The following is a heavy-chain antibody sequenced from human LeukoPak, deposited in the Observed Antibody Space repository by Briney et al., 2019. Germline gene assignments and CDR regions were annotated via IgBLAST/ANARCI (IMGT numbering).Heavy chain of an antibody. CDR2: ISGSGGTT. CDR3: AKGRAGTVMVEY. V-gene: IGHV3-23*01. Sequence: PGGSLRLSCAASGFTFSDYAMNWVRQAPGKGLEWVSTISGSGGTTYYADSVKGRFTISRDNSKNTLSLQMSSLRADDTAVYYCAKGRAGTVMVEYWGRGTLVTVSP. CDR1: GFTFSDYA. D-gene: IGHD1-7*01. J-gene: IGHJ4*02.